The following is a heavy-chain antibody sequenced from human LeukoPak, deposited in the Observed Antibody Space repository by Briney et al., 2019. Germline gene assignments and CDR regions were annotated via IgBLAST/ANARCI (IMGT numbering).Heavy chain of an antibody. CDR1: GFTFSSYG. D-gene: IGHD5-12*01. CDR2: ISYDGSNK. CDR3: AKDGGLPYNWFDP. V-gene: IGHV3-30*18. J-gene: IGHJ5*02. Sequence: GGSLRLSCAASGFTFSSYGMHWVRQAPGKGLEWVAVISYDGSNKYYADSVKGRFAISRDNSKNTLYLQMNSLRAEDTAVYYCAKDGGLPYNWFDPWGQGTLVTVSS.